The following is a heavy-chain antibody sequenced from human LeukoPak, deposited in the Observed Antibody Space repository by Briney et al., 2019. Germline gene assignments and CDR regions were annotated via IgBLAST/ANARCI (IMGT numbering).Heavy chain of an antibody. D-gene: IGHD4-11*01. CDR1: GYIFRNYA. Sequence: ASVKVSCKASGYIFRNYAAVWVRQAPGQGLEWMGWISTHHTTTAYAQKFQDRVIMTVDTSTNTGYMELRNLRSDDTAVYYRARAWDYSPRGRFDYWGQGTLVSVSS. CDR2: ISTHHTTT. CDR3: ARAWDYSPRGRFDY. V-gene: IGHV1-18*01. J-gene: IGHJ4*02.